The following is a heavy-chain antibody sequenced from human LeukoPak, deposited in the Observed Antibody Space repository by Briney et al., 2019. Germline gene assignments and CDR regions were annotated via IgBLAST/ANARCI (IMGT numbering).Heavy chain of an antibody. V-gene: IGHV3-74*01. CDR2: INSDGSWT. Sequence: GGSLRLSCAASGNYWMHWVRQAPGKGLVWVSHINSDGSWTSYADSVKGRFTISKDDAKNTVYLQMNCLRAEDTAVYYCVSFYETYWGRGTLVTVSS. CDR3: VSFYETY. D-gene: IGHD2/OR15-2a*01. CDR1: GNYW. J-gene: IGHJ4*02.